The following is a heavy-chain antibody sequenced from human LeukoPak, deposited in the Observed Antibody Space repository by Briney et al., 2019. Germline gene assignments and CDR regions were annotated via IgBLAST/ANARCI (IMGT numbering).Heavy chain of an antibody. CDR3: AKTGGNSGSFDF. CDR1: GFTFSNYE. J-gene: IGHJ4*02. Sequence: GGSLRLSCVASGFTFSNYEMNWARQAPGKGLEWVSYISSSGGTKYYADSVKGRFTISRDNAKSSLYLQMNSLRAEDTAVYYCAKTGGNSGSFDFWGQGTLVAVSS. V-gene: IGHV3-48*03. CDR2: ISSSGGTK. D-gene: IGHD4-23*01.